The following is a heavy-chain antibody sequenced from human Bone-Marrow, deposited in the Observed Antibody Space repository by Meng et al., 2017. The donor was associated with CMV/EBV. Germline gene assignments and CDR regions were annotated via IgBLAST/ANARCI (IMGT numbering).Heavy chain of an antibody. CDR1: GGTFSNHA. J-gene: IGHJ5*02. Sequence: SVKVSCKASGGTFSNHAISWVRQAPGQGLEWMGGMNPIFGTPNYAQKFRGRVTITTDESTSTAYMELSSLRSEDTAVYFCARSRELEYKLLRGWFDPWGQGTLVTVSS. D-gene: IGHD1-1*01. CDR3: ARSRELEYKLLRGWFDP. CDR2: MNPIFGTP. V-gene: IGHV1-69*05.